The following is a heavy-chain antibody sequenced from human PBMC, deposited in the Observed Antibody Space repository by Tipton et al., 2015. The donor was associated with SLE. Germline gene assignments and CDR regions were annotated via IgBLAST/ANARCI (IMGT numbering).Heavy chain of an antibody. Sequence: TLSLTCIVSGGSVSSSSYYWGWIRQPPGKGLEWLGSLYYSGSPFYSPSLKSRVTISMDTSKNHFSLKLSSVTAADTAVYYCARGGVGGYDYFDYWGQGTLVTVSS. CDR2: LYYSGSP. V-gene: IGHV4-39*07. CDR3: ARGGVGGYDYFDY. D-gene: IGHD5-12*01. J-gene: IGHJ4*02. CDR1: GGSVSSSSYY.